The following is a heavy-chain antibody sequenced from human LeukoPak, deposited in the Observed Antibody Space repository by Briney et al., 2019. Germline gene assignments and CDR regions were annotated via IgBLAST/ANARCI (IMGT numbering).Heavy chain of an antibody. V-gene: IGHV3-48*04. CDR3: ARGGPYSSNP. CDR1: GFTFSGYG. J-gene: IGHJ5*02. D-gene: IGHD6-13*01. Sequence: PGGTLRLSCAASGFTFSGYGMNWVRQAPGKGLEWVSYISSSSNTMYYADSVKGRFTISRDNAKNSLYLQMNSLRAEDTAVYYCARGGPYSSNPRGQGTLVTVSS. CDR2: ISSSSNTM.